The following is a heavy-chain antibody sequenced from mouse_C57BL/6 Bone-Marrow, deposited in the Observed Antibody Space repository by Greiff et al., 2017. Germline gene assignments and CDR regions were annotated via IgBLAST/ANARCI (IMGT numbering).Heavy chain of an antibody. J-gene: IGHJ4*01. CDR3: ARGGGLRRSYYYAMDY. D-gene: IGHD2-4*01. V-gene: IGHV1-52*01. CDR2: IDPSDSET. CDR1: GYTFTSYW. Sequence: VQLQQPGAELVRPGSSVKLSCKASGYTFTSYWMHWVKQRPIQGLEWIGNIDPSDSETHYNQKFKDKATLTVDKSSSTAYMQLSSLTSEDSAVYYCARGGGLRRSYYYAMDYWGQGTSVTVSS.